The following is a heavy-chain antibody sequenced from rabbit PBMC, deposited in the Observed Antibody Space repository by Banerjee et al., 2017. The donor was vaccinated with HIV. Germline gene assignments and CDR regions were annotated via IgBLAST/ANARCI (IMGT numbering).Heavy chain of an antibody. CDR2: IYTGSGST. V-gene: IGHV1S40*01. CDR1: GIDFSSYYY. CDR3: ARDLAGVIGWNFDL. J-gene: IGHJ4*01. Sequence: QSLEESGGDLVKPGASLTLTCKASGIDFSSYYYMCWVRQAPGKGLEWIGCIYTGSGSTYYASWAKGRFTISKTSSTVTLQMPSLTAADTATYFCARDLAGVIGWNFDLWGPGTLVTVS. D-gene: IGHD4-1*01.